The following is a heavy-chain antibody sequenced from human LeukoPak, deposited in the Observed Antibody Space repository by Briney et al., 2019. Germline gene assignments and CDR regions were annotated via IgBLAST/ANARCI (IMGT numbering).Heavy chain of an antibody. Sequence: GGSPRLSCAASGFTVSSNYMSWVRQAPGKGLEWVSVIYSGGSTYYADSVKGRFTISRDNSKNTLYLQMNSLRAEDTAVYYCARAGDTAMVFDAFDIWGQGTMVTVSS. CDR3: ARAGDTAMVFDAFDI. CDR1: GFTVSSNY. V-gene: IGHV3-66*01. CDR2: IYSGGST. D-gene: IGHD5-18*01. J-gene: IGHJ3*02.